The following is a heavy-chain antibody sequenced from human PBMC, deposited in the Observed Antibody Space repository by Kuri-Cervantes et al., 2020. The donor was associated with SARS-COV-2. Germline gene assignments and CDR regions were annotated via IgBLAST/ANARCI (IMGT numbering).Heavy chain of an antibody. Sequence: SLKISCAASGFTFSSYGMHWVRQAPGKGLEWVAVISYDGSNKYYADSVKGRFTISRDNSKNTLYLQMNSLRAEDTAVYYCARLGVAAAGSYYYYGMDVWGQGTTVTVSS. V-gene: IGHV3-30*03. D-gene: IGHD6-13*01. CDR1: GFTFSSYG. CDR3: ARLGVAAAGSYYYYGMDV. CDR2: ISYDGSNK. J-gene: IGHJ6*02.